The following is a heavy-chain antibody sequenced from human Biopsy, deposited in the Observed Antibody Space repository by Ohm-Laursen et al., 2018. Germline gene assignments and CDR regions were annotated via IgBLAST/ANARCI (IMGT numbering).Heavy chain of an antibody. V-gene: IGHV1-2*02. Sequence: GASVKVSCKVSGYTFAGYYLHWVRQAPGHGLEWMGWINPNSGNANYAQSFQGRPTVTRDTSISTAYMELTSLTFDDTAIYYCARVPAYPSIDGYYGLDLWGQGTTVIVSS. CDR3: ARVPAYPSIDGYYGLDL. CDR1: GYTFAGYY. CDR2: INPNSGNA. D-gene: IGHD3-9*01. J-gene: IGHJ6*02.